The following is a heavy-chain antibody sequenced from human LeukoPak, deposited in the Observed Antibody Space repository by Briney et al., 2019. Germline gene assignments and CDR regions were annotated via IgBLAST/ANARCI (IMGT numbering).Heavy chain of an antibody. D-gene: IGHD3-22*01. Sequence: SETLSLTCSISGDSISCSHCRSIRQPPAKGLERIGYIYYRGSPNYNPSLKSRDTIEVDTSKNQFSLKLSSVTAADTAVYYCAREGHYYDSSGYYIGPGAFDIWGQGTMVTVSS. CDR2: IYYRGSP. CDR3: AREGHYYDSSGYYIGPGAFDI. V-gene: IGHV4-59*01. J-gene: IGHJ3*02. CDR1: GDSISCSH.